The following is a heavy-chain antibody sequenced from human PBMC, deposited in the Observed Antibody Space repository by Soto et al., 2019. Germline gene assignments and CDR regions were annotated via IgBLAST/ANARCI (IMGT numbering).Heavy chain of an antibody. V-gene: IGHV4-39*01. CDR1: GGSISSSSYY. Sequence: PSETLSLTCTLSGGSISSSSYYCGWIRQPPGKGLEWIGSIYYSGSTYYNPSLKSRVTISVDTSQNQFSLKLSSVTAASTAADSCARDYYGSGSYWYYEYAMDVWGQGTPVTVSS. J-gene: IGHJ6*02. CDR3: ARDYYGSGSYWYYEYAMDV. CDR2: IYYSGST. D-gene: IGHD3-10*01.